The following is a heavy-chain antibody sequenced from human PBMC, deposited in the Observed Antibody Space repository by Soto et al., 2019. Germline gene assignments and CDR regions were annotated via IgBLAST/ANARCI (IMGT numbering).Heavy chain of an antibody. Sequence: EVQLLESGGGLVQPGGSLRLSCAASGFTFSTYAMSWVRQAPGKGLEWVSAISSSGGSTYYADSVKGRFTISRDNSKNTLYLQMNSLRAEDTAVYHCAKLLSGDYFDYWGQGTLVTVSS. D-gene: IGHD2-21*01. CDR1: GFTFSTYA. CDR3: AKLLSGDYFDY. J-gene: IGHJ4*02. CDR2: ISSSGGST. V-gene: IGHV3-23*01.